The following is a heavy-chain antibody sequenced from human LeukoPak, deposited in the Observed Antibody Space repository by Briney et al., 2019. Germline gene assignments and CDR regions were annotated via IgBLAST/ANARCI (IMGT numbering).Heavy chain of an antibody. V-gene: IGHV4-4*07. CDR2: TYTSEST. CDR3: AREIDRSGRWFDP. J-gene: IGHJ5*02. D-gene: IGHD3-16*02. Sequence: KASETLSLTCTVSGGPISAYSWSCIRQPAGKGLEQIGRTYTSESTNYNPSLKSRVIMSLDTSKNQFSLRLSSATAAGTAVYYCAREIDRSGRWFDPWGQGTLVTVSS. CDR1: GGPISAYS.